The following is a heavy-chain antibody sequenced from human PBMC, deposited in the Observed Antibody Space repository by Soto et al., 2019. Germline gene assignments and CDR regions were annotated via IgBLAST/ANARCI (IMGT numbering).Heavy chain of an antibody. CDR3: ARKAEGNYYFYYMDV. J-gene: IGHJ6*03. CDR1: GFSVNNFN. Sequence: GGSLRLSCAASGFSVNNFNMDWVRQAPGKGLEWVSSITGSSTYMYYADSVKGRFTISRDNAKNSLSLQMDSLRAEDTAVYYCARKAEGNYYFYYMDVWGKGTTVTVSS. V-gene: IGHV3-21*01. CDR2: ITGSSTYM. D-gene: IGHD3-10*01.